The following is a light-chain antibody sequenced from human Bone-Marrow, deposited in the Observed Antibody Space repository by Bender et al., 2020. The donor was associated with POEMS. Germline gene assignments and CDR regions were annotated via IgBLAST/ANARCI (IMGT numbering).Light chain of an antibody. J-gene: IGLJ2*01. CDR3: QSADSRGTYL. Sequence: SYELTQPPSVSVSPGQTARITCSGDALPKQYVYWYQQKPGHAPVLVIYKDTERPSGIPERFSGSSSGTTVTLTISGVQAEDEADYYCQSADSRGTYLFGGGTKLTVL. V-gene: IGLV3-25*03. CDR1: ALPKQY. CDR2: KDT.